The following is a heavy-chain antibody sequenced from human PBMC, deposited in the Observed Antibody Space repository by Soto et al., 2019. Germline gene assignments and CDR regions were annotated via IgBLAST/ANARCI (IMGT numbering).Heavy chain of an antibody. CDR2: IYSGGST. Sequence: GGSLRLSCAASGFTVSSTYMSWVRQAPGKGLEWISIIYSGGSTFYADSVKGRFTISRDDSKNTLYLQMNSLRAEDTAVYYCKRGVPITPGTFDYRGQGTLVTVSS. D-gene: IGHD5-12*01. CDR3: KRGVPITPGTFDY. CDR1: GFTVSSTY. V-gene: IGHV3-53*01. J-gene: IGHJ4*02.